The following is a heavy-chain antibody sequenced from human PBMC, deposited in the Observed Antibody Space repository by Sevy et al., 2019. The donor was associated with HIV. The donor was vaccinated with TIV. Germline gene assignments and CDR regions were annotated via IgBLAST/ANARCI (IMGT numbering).Heavy chain of an antibody. CDR2: IYSGGST. V-gene: IGHV3-53*01. J-gene: IGHJ3*02. D-gene: IGHD1-26*01. CDR3: ARDHASGTWGAFDI. CDR1: GFTVSSNY. Sequence: GGSLRLSCAASGFTVSSNYMSWVRQAPGKGLEWVSVIYSGGSTYYADAVKGRFTISRDNSKNTRYLQMNSLGAEDTAVYYCARDHASGTWGAFDIWGQGTMVTVSS.